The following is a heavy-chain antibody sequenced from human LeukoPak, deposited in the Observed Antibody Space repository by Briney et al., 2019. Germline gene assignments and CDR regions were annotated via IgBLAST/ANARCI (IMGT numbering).Heavy chain of an antibody. J-gene: IGHJ4*02. CDR1: GFTFSSYG. V-gene: IGHV3-33*01. CDR2: IWYDGSNK. D-gene: IGHD4-17*01. Sequence: QPGRSLRLSCAASGFTFSSYGTHWVRQAPGKGLEWVAVIWYDGSNKYYADSVKGRFTISRDNSKNTLFLQMNSLRAEDTAVYYCARDPDDYGDYSYFDYWGQGTLVTVSS. CDR3: ARDPDDYGDYSYFDY.